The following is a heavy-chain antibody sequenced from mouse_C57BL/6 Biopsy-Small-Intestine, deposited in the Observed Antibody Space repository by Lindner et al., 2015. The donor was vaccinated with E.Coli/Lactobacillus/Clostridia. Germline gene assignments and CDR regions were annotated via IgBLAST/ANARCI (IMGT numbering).Heavy chain of an antibody. CDR1: GYTFTDYN. CDR2: IHPNDGGT. Sequence: VQLQGSGPELVKPGASVKISCKASGYTFTDYNMDWVKQSHGKXLEWIGYIHPNDGGTGYNQKFNNKATLTVDKSSSTAYMELHSLTSEDSAVYYCARGPAWFPYWGQGTLITVSA. V-gene: IGHV1-34*02. J-gene: IGHJ3*01. CDR3: ARGPAWFPY.